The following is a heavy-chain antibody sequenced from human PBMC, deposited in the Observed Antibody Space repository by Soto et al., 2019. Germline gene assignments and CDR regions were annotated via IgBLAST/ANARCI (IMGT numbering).Heavy chain of an antibody. CDR3: ARMATSGTLNWFDP. V-gene: IGHV1-8*02. CDR2: MNPNSGNT. J-gene: IGHJ5*02. Sequence: ASVKVSCKASGYTFTSYGISWVRQATGQGLEWMGWMNPNSGNTGYAQKFQGRASMTRNTSITTAYLELSSLRSDDTAIYYCARMATSGTLNWFDPWGQGTLVTVSS. CDR1: GYTFTSYG.